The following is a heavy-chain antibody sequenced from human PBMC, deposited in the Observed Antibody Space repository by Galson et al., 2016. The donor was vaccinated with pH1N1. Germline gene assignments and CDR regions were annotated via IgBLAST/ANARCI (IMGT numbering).Heavy chain of an antibody. D-gene: IGHD4-17*01. CDR3: AKGRHYGDSQPFDY. CDR2: IHYSGST. J-gene: IGHJ4*02. CDR1: GDSVSSEIW. V-gene: IGHV4-4*02. Sequence: ETLSLTCIVSGDSVSSEIWWPWVRQPPGKALEWIGEIHYSGSTNFHPALGSRVAMSVDVSRNIFSLDLGSVTAADTAVYYCAKGRHYGDSQPFDYWGQGILVTVSS.